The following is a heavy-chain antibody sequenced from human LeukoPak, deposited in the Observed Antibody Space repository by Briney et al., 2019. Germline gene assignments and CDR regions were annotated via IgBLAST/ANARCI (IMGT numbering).Heavy chain of an antibody. Sequence: PSETLSLTCTVSNGSISSYYWSWIRQPPGKGLEWIGYIYYSGSANYNPSLKSRVTISVDTSKSQLSLILSSVTAADTAVYYCARGRRVDAAMLSDWGQGTLVTVSS. V-gene: IGHV4-59*01. CDR2: IYYSGSA. CDR1: NGSISSYY. J-gene: IGHJ4*02. D-gene: IGHD5-18*01. CDR3: ARGRRVDAAMLSD.